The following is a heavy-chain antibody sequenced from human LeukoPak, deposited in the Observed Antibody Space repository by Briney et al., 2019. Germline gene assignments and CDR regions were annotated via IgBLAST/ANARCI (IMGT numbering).Heavy chain of an antibody. J-gene: IGHJ4*02. Sequence: GGSLRLSCAASGFTFSSYGMSWVRQAPGKGLEWVANIKQDGSEKYYVDSVKGRFTISRDNAKNSLYLQMNSLRAEDTAVYYCARKNYYDSSGYYDYWGQGTLVTVSS. CDR2: IKQDGSEK. V-gene: IGHV3-7*01. CDR3: ARKNYYDSSGYYDY. D-gene: IGHD3-22*01. CDR1: GFTFSSYG.